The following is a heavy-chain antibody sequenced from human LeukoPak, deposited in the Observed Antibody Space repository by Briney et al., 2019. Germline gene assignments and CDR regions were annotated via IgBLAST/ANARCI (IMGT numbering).Heavy chain of an antibody. CDR1: GASFNGYY. D-gene: IGHD2-15*01. CDR3: ARGGPFCSGATGYSYNSYYYMDV. J-gene: IGHJ6*03. Sequence: PSHTLSLTCPVDGASFNGYYWTWIRQHPRNGLEWHGEINHIGNSNHNPSLKSRVTISIDMSRNQLSLNLKSVAAADTAVDYCARGGPFCSGATGYSYNSYYYMDVWDKGTTVSVSS. CDR2: INHIGNS. V-gene: IGHV4-34*01.